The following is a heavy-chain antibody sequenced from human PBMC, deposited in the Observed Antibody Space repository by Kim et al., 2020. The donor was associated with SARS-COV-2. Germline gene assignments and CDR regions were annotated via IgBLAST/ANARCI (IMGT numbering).Heavy chain of an antibody. J-gene: IGHJ4*02. V-gene: IGHV1-69*04. D-gene: IGHD6-13*01. CDR3: ARELSRGWGSWLFDY. Sequence: KFQGRVTITGDKTTSTAYMELSSLRSEDTAVYYCARELSRGWGSWLFDYWGQGTLVTVSS.